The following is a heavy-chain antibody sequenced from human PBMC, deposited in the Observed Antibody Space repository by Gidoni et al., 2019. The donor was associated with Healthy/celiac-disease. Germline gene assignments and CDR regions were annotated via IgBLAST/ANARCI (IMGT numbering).Heavy chain of an antibody. V-gene: IGHV1-69*01. J-gene: IGHJ4*02. D-gene: IGHD5-12*01. CDR2: IIPIFGTA. CDR3: ATNPSGYDWSYFDY. CDR1: GGTFSSYA. Sequence: QVQLVQPGAEVKQPGSSVKVSCKASGGTFSSYAISWVRQAPGKGLGWMGGIIPIFGTANYAQKFQGRVTITADESTSTAYMELSSLRSEDTAVYYCATNPSGYDWSYFDYWGQGTLVTVSS.